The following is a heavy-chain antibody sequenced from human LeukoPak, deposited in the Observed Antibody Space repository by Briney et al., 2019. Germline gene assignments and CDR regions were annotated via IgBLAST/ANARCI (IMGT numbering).Heavy chain of an antibody. CDR3: ARGVVQWLAYFDY. CDR1: GFTFSSYG. Sequence: PGRSLRLSCAASGFTFSSYGMHWVRQAPGKGLEWVAVIWYDESNKYYADSVKGRFTISRDNSKNTLYLQMNSLRAEDTAVYYCARGVVQWLAYFDYWGQGTLVTVSS. J-gene: IGHJ4*02. D-gene: IGHD6-19*01. CDR2: IWYDESNK. V-gene: IGHV3-33*01.